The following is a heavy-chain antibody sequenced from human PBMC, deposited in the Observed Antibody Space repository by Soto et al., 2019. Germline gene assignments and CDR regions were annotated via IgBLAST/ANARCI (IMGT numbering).Heavy chain of an antibody. D-gene: IGHD3-22*01. V-gene: IGHV1-69*02. CDR1: GGTFSSYT. CDR3: ASHQYYDSSSYWNY. CDR2: IIPILGIA. Sequence: QVQLVQSGAEVKKPGSSVKVSCKASGGTFSSYTISWVRQAPGQGLEWMGRIIPILGIANYAQKFQGRVTINADKCTSTAYMELSSLRSEDTAVYYCASHQYYDSSSYWNYWGQGTLVTVSS. J-gene: IGHJ4*02.